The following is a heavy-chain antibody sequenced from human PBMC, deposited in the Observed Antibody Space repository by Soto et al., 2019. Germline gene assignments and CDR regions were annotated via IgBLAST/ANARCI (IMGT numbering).Heavy chain of an antibody. D-gene: IGHD6-13*01. Sequence: EVQLVESGGGLVQPGRSLRLSCAASGFTFDDYAMHWVRQVPGKGLEWVSGINWHSGSIGYGDSVKGRLAISRDNAKNSLHLQMNSLSAEDTAFYYCVKDESINWYSGHFRHWGQGTLVTVSS. V-gene: IGHV3-9*01. CDR1: GFTFDDYA. CDR3: VKDESINWYSGHFRH. CDR2: INWHSGSI. J-gene: IGHJ1*01.